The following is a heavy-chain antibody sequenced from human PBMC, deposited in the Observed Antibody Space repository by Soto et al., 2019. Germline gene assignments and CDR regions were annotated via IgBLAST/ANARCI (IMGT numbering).Heavy chain of an antibody. Sequence: ASVKVSCKASGYTFTSYGISWVRQAPGQGLDWMGWISAYNGNTKYAQDLQGRVTMTTDTSTSTAYMELRSLRSDDTAMYYCARFSGGSYNTYYFYYGMDVWGQGTTVTLYS. D-gene: IGHD2-15*01. J-gene: IGHJ6*02. CDR1: GYTFTSYG. V-gene: IGHV1-18*04. CDR2: ISAYNGNT. CDR3: ARFSGGSYNTYYFYYGMDV.